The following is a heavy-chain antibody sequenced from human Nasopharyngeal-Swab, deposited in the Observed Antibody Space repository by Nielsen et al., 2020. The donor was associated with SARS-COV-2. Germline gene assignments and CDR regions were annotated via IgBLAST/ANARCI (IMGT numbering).Heavy chain of an antibody. CDR2: IYYGGST. CDR1: GGSISSYY. V-gene: IGHV4-59*01. D-gene: IGHD5-18*01. J-gene: IGHJ4*02. CDR3: ARDWGDTAMTPYFDY. Sequence: SETLSLTCTVSGGSISSYYWSWIRQPPGKGLEWIGYIYYGGSTNYNPSLKSRATISVDTSKNQFSLKLSSVTAADTAVYYCARDWGDTAMTPYFDYWGQGTLVTVSS.